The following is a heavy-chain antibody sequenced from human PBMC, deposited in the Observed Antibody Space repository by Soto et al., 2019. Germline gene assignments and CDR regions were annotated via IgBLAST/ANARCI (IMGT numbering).Heavy chain of an antibody. CDR1: GGTFSSYA. Sequence: SVKVSCKASGGTFSSYAISWVRQAPGQGLEWMGGIIPIFGTANYAQKFQGRVTITADESTGTAYMELSSLRSEDTAVYYCARPTTRNYYYYGMDVWGQGTTVTVSS. CDR3: ARPTTRNYYYYGMDV. CDR2: IIPIFGTA. V-gene: IGHV1-69*13. D-gene: IGHD4-17*01. J-gene: IGHJ6*02.